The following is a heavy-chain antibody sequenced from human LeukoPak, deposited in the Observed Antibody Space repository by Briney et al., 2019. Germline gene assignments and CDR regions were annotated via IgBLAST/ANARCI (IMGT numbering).Heavy chain of an antibody. CDR3: ARARLVYSSSWYGGGYFDY. J-gene: IGHJ4*02. Sequence: PSETLSLTCTVSGGSISSYYWSWIRQPPGKGLEWIGYIYYSGSTNYNPSLKSRVTISVDTSKNQFSLKLSSVTAADTAVYYCARARLVYSSSWYGGGYFDYWGQGTLVTVSS. D-gene: IGHD6-13*01. CDR1: GGSISSYY. V-gene: IGHV4-59*01. CDR2: IYYSGST.